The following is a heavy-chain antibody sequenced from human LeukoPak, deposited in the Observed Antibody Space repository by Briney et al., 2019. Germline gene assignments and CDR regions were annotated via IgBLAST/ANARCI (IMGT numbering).Heavy chain of an antibody. D-gene: IGHD3-22*01. Sequence: PSETLSLTCTVSGGSITSGSYYWSWIRQPPGKGLEWIGYIYYSGSTNYNPSLKSRVTISVDTSKNQFSLKLSSVTAADTAVYYCARERVTMIRFDPWGQGTLVTVSS. V-gene: IGHV4-61*01. CDR2: IYYSGST. J-gene: IGHJ5*02. CDR1: GGSITSGSYY. CDR3: ARERVTMIRFDP.